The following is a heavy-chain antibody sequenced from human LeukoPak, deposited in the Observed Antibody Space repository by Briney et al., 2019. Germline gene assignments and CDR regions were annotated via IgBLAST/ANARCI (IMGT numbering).Heavy chain of an antibody. V-gene: IGHV4-59*01. CDR1: GGSISSYY. D-gene: IGHD6-13*01. CDR3: ARGVYIAAAQYGY. CDR2: IYYSGTT. J-gene: IGHJ4*02. Sequence: TSETLSLTCTVSGGSISSYYWSWIRQPPGKGLEWIGYIYYSGTTNYNRSLKSRVTISVDTSKNQFSLKLSSVTAADTAVYYCARGVYIAAAQYGYWGQGTLVTVSS.